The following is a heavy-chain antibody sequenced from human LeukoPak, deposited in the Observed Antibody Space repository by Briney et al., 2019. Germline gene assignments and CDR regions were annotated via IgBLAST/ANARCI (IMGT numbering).Heavy chain of an antibody. Sequence: GGSLRLSCAASGFTFSSYAMSWVRQAPGKGLERVAKIQKDGSEAYYVDSMEGRFTISRDNAENSLYLQMHSLRAEDTAVYSCARAGVTNQLGQTYWYFDLWGRGTLVTVSS. CDR1: GFTFSSYA. CDR3: ARAGVTNQLGQTYWYFDL. V-gene: IGHV3-7*01. J-gene: IGHJ2*01. D-gene: IGHD7-27*01. CDR2: IQKDGSEA.